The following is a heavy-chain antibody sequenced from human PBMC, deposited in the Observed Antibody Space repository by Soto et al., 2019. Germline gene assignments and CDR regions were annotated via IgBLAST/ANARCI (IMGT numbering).Heavy chain of an antibody. V-gene: IGHV3-23*01. CDR1: GFTFSSHA. J-gene: IGHJ4*02. D-gene: IGHD2-15*01. CDR2: ISGGAEGA. Sequence: EVQLLESGGGLVQPGGALRLSCAASGFTFSSHAMSWVRQAPGKGLEWLSSISGGAEGAYYADSVKGRFTISRDNSKNVRYLQMNTLRADEAVVYYGAWDLWWYLRWGEGTGVTVSS. CDR3: AWDLWWYLR.